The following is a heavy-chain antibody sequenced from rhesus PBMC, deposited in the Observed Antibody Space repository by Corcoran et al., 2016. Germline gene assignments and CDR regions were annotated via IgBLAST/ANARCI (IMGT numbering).Heavy chain of an antibody. V-gene: IGHV4-93*02. CDR2: IHDSTVST. Sequence: QVQLQESGPAVVKPSETLSLTCAVSGGSIRSSNWWDWLRPPPGKGLAWRGGIHDSTVSTVYSPSLKGRVTLSIDTSQNQFSLKLSSVTAADTAVYFCARHLGSSYGWRFDVWGAGVLVTVSS. CDR3: ARHLGSSYGWRFDV. J-gene: IGHJ5-1*01. D-gene: IGHD6-43*01. CDR1: GGSIRSSNW.